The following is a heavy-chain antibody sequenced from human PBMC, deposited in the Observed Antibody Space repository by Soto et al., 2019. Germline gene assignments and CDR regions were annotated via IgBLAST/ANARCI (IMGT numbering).Heavy chain of an antibody. CDR1: GFTFSGYA. J-gene: IGHJ4*02. D-gene: IGHD3-22*01. CDR3: AKEMTSGYYLFDY. CDR2: ISAYGDST. V-gene: IGHV3-23*01. Sequence: GGSLRLSCAASGFTFSGYAMSWVRQAPGKGLEWVSGISAYGDSTYYSDSVKGRFTISRDISKNTLYLQMDSLRAEDAAVYYCAKEMTSGYYLFDYWGQGTLVTVSS.